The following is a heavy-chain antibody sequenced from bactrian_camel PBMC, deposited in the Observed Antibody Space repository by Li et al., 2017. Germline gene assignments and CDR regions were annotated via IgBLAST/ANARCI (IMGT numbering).Heavy chain of an antibody. CDR1: GYSFNTFC. J-gene: IGHJ4*01. D-gene: IGHD6*01. CDR3: AADQLYGTCRDVLEFPA. V-gene: IGHV3S9*01. CDR2: IGIDGRT. Sequence: PLVESGGGSVQTGGSLRLSCAASGYSFNTFCMGWFRRVPGLEREGVAGIGIDGRTAYADSVKGRFIITRDKARDLVYLQMNGLQPEDTGVYYCAADQLYGTCRDVLEFPARGQGTQVTVS.